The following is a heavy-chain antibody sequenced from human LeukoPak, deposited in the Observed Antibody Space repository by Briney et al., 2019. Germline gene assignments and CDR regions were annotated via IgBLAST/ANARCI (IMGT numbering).Heavy chain of an antibody. D-gene: IGHD4-11*01. CDR3: ARGNSHYPYFFDS. V-gene: IGHV4-30-2*01. CDR1: GASISGGLDS. J-gene: IGHJ4*02. Sequence: SETLSLTCAVSGASISGGLDSWNWIRQPPGKGLEWLGYIFHTGNTYYSPSLKSRVTISVDRSKTQFSLKLTSVTAADTAMYYCARGNSHYPYFFDSWGQGALVTVSS. CDR2: IFHTGNT.